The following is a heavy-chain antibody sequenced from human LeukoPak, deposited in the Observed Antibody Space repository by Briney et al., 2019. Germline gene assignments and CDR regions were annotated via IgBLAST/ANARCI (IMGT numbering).Heavy chain of an antibody. J-gene: IGHJ2*01. CDR2: IYYSGST. CDR1: GGSIRSGGYY. Sequence: PSETLSLTCTVSGGSIRSGGYYWSWIRQHPGKGLEWIGYIYYSGSTYYNPSLKSRVTISEDTSKNQFSLKLSSVTAADTAVYYCASHGSGSYYRYFDLWGRGTLVTVSS. D-gene: IGHD3-10*01. V-gene: IGHV4-31*03. CDR3: ASHGSGSYYRYFDL.